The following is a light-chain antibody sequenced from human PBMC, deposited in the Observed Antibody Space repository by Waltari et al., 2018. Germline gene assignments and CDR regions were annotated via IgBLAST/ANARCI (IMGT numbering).Light chain of an antibody. Sequence: QSALPQPASVSGSPGQSITISCTGPSSDVGRYNLFSWYQQYPGKAPKVLIFEVNKRPSGVSNRFSGSKSDNTASLTISGLQPEDEADYYCCSYATWGVVFGGGTKLTVL. V-gene: IGLV2-23*02. CDR3: CSYATWGVV. CDR2: EVN. J-gene: IGLJ3*02. CDR1: SSDVGRYNL.